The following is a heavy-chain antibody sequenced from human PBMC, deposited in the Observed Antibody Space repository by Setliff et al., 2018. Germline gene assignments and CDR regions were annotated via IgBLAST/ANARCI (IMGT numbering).Heavy chain of an antibody. V-gene: IGHV4-39*01. D-gene: IGHD3-10*01. Sequence: PSETLSLTCSVSGGSISSGSYYWGWIRQSPGKGLEWIGSMYYSGSTYYNPSLKGRVTLSVDTTKNQFSLILTSMTAADTAVYFCARHLLVQGTYHFDYWGQGSPVTVSS. CDR2: MYYSGST. J-gene: IGHJ4*02. CDR3: ARHLLVQGTYHFDY. CDR1: GGSISSGSYY.